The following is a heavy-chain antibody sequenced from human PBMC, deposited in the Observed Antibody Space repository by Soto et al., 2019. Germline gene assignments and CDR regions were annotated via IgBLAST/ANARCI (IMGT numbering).Heavy chain of an antibody. Sequence: SETLSLTWTVSGGSISSYYWIWIRQPPGKGLEWIGYIYYSGSTNYNPSLKSRVTISVDTSKNQFSLKLSSVTAADTAVYYCARDPIVGATIGAFDIWGQGTMVTVSS. J-gene: IGHJ3*02. D-gene: IGHD1-26*01. CDR1: GGSISSYY. CDR2: IYYSGST. V-gene: IGHV4-59*12. CDR3: ARDPIVGATIGAFDI.